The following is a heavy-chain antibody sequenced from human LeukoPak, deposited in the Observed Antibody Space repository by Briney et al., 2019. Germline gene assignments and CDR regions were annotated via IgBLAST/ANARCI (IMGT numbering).Heavy chain of an antibody. CDR2: IRYDGSNQ. Sequence: GGSLRLSCAASGFTFSSYGMHWVRQAQGKWLEWVAFIRYDGSNQYYADSVKGRFTISRDNSKNTLYLQMNSLRAEDAAVYYCAKDGYSASYYYYYMDVWGKGTTVTVSS. D-gene: IGHD4-23*01. V-gene: IGHV3-30*02. CDR3: AKDGYSASYYYYYMDV. J-gene: IGHJ6*03. CDR1: GFTFSSYG.